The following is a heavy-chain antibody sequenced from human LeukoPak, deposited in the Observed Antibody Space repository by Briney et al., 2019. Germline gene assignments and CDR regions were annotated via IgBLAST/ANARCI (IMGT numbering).Heavy chain of an antibody. CDR2: IYYSGST. V-gene: IGHV4-39*01. D-gene: IGHD6-19*01. CDR3: ARPQAVAGTFDY. Sequence: SETLSLTCTVSGGSISSSSYYWGWIRQPPGKGLEWIGSIYYSGSTHYNPSLKSRVTISVDTSKNQFSLKLSSVTAADTAVYYCARPQAVAGTFDYWGQGTLVTVSS. J-gene: IGHJ4*02. CDR1: GGSISSSSYY.